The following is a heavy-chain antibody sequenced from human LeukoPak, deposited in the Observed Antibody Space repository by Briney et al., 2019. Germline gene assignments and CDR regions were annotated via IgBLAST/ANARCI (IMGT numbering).Heavy chain of an antibody. CDR2: ISHSGSV. D-gene: IGHD1-1*01. V-gene: IGHV4-59*02. CDR1: GGSVSNYY. J-gene: IGHJ4*02. Sequence: PSETLSLTCTVSGGSVSNYYWSWIRQSPGKGLEWIGYISHSGSVNYNPSLKSRVTMSVDTSKNQFSLKLSSVTAADTAVYYCARVNINNWHSCDYWGQGTLVTVSS. CDR3: ARVNINNWHSCDY.